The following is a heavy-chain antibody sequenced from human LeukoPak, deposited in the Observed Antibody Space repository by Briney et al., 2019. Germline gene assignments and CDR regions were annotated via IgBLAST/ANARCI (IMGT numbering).Heavy chain of an antibody. CDR1: GFTFSSHS. J-gene: IGHJ4*02. V-gene: IGHV3-48*01. CDR3: ASASRLLWFGEEDY. D-gene: IGHD3-10*01. Sequence: GGSLRLSCAASGFTFSSHSMNWVRQAPGKGLEWVSYISSSSTIYYADSVKGRFTISRDNAKNSLYLQMNSLRAEDTAVYYCASASRLLWFGEEDYWGQGTLVTVSS. CDR2: ISSSSTI.